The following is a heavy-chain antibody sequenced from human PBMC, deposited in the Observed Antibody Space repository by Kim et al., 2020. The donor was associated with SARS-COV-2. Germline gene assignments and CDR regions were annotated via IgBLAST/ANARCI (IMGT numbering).Heavy chain of an antibody. CDR1: GYTFTSYG. V-gene: IGHV1-3*01. Sequence: ASVKVSCKASGYTFTSYGMHWVRQAPGQRLEWMGWINAGNGNTKYPQKLQGRVTIIRDTSANMAYMELSSLRSEDTAVYFCAREHHFAMDVWGQGTTVTVFS. CDR2: INAGNGNT. CDR3: AREHHFAMDV. J-gene: IGHJ6*02.